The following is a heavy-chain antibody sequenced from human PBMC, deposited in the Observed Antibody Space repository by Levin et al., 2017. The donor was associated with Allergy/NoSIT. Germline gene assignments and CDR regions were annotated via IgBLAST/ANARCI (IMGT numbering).Heavy chain of an antibody. CDR3: ARDPTYSGSI. CDR1: GFTFSSYW. V-gene: IGHV3-7*01. J-gene: IGHJ4*02. Sequence: LSLTCAASGFTFSSYWMSWVRQTPGRGLEWVANIKYDGSEKCYVDSVKGRFTISRDNAKNSLYLQMNSLRAEDAALYYCARDPTYSGSIWGQGTLVTVSS. D-gene: IGHD6-6*01. CDR2: IKYDGSEK.